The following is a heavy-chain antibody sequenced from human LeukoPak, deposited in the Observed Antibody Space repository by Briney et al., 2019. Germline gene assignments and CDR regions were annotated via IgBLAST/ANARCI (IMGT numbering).Heavy chain of an antibody. D-gene: IGHD4-23*01. V-gene: IGHV6-1*01. J-gene: IGHJ4*01. CDR1: GDSVSRNSAA. CDR3: ARDLVGNTAFDY. Sequence: SQTLSLTCAISGDSVSRNSAAWNWIRQSPSRGLEWLGWTYYRSKWYNDCAVSVNSPISINPDTSKNQFSLQLNSVTPEDTAVYYCARDLVGNTAFDYWGHGTLVTVSS. CDR2: TYYRSKWYN.